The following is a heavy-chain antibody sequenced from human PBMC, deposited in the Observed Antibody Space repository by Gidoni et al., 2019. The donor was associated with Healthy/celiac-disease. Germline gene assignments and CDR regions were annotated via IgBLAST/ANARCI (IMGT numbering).Heavy chain of an antibody. V-gene: IGHV1-69*01. CDR1: GGTCSSYA. CDR2: IIPLFVTA. J-gene: IGHJ4*02. CDR3: ARWLAARPTGFDY. D-gene: IGHD6-6*01. Sequence: QVQLVQSGAEVKKPGSPVKVSCKASGGTCSSYAISWVRQAPGQGLEWVGGIIPLFVTANYAQKFQGRVTIPADDSTSTAYMELSSLRSEDTAVYYCARWLAARPTGFDYWGQGTLVTVSS.